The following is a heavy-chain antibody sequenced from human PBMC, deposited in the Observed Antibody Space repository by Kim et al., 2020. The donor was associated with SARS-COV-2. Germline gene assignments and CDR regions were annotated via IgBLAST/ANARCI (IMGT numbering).Heavy chain of an antibody. J-gene: IGHJ4*02. CDR2: IYYSGST. V-gene: IGHV4-59*01. CDR1: GGSISSYY. Sequence: SETLSLTCTVSGGSISSYYWSWIRQPPGKGLEWIGYIYYSGSTNYNPSLKSRVTISVDTSKNQFSLKLSSVTAADTAVYYCARDSETAMVYWGQGTLVTVSS. D-gene: IGHD5-18*01. CDR3: ARDSETAMVY.